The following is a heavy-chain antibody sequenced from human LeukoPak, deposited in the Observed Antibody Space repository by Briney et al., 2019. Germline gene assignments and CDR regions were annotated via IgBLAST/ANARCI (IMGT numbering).Heavy chain of an antibody. CDR3: ARDVFSLGDS. D-gene: IGHD2/OR15-2a*01. CDR1: GFNFSRYG. CDR2: INHDGTIR. V-gene: IGHV3-74*01. J-gene: IGHJ4*02. Sequence: GSLILPCATSGFNFSRYGMHRVRQSPGKGLVWVSHINHDGTIRNYADSVRGRFTISRDIATLYLQMNSLGAEDTAVYYCARDVFSLGDSWGQGTLVTVSS.